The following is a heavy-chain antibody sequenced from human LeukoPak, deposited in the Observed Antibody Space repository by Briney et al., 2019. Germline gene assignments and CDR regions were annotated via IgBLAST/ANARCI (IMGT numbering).Heavy chain of an antibody. CDR2: IKQDGSEK. CDR1: GFTFSSYW. J-gene: IGHJ4*02. Sequence: GGSLRLSCAASGFTFSSYWMSWVRQAPGKGLEWVANIKQDGSEKYYVDSVKGRFTISRDNAKNSLYLQMNSLRTEDTALYYCTKDRYCSSSSCPTDHWGQGTLVTVSS. CDR3: TKDRYCSSSSCPTDH. D-gene: IGHD2-2*01. V-gene: IGHV3-7*03.